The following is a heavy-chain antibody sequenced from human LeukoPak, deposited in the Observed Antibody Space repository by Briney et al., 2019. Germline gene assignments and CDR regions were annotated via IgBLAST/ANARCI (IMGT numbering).Heavy chain of an antibody. CDR3: AELGITMIGGV. CDR2: IISSGSTI. CDR1: GFTFSSYE. J-gene: IGHJ6*04. D-gene: IGHD3-10*02. Sequence: PGGSLRLSCAASGFTFSSYEMNWVRQAPGKGLEGVSYIISSGSTIYYADSVKGRFTISRDNAKNSLYLQMNSLRAEDTAVYYCAELGITMIGGVWGKGPTVTIPS. V-gene: IGHV3-48*03.